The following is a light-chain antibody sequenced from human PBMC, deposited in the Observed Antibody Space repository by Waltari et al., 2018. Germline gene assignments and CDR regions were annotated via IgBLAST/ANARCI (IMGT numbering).Light chain of an antibody. CDR3: TSYTSRSSTARLV. CDR1: SSDVGGYDY. V-gene: IGLV2-14*01. J-gene: IGLJ1*01. Sequence: QSALTQPASVSGSPGQSITISCTGTSSDVGGYDYVSWYQQHPGKAPKLMIYEVSNRPSGISNRFSASKSGNTASLTIAGLQAEDEADYYCTSYTSRSSTARLVFGTGTKVTVL. CDR2: EVS.